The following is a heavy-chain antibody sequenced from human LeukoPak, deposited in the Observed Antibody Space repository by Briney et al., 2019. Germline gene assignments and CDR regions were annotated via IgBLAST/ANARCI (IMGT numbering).Heavy chain of an antibody. Sequence: ASVKVSCKASGGTFSSYAISWVRQAPGQGLEWMGRIIPIFGTANYAQKFQGRVTITTDESTSTAYMELSSPKSEDTAVYYCARGEGYRYGYANNWGQGTLVTVSS. CDR3: ARGEGYRYGYANN. CDR1: GGTFSSYA. D-gene: IGHD5-18*01. CDR2: IIPIFGTA. V-gene: IGHV1-69*05. J-gene: IGHJ4*02.